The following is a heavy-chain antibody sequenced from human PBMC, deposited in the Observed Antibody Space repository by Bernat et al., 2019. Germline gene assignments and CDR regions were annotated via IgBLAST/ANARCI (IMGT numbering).Heavy chain of an antibody. CDR2: IRSKANSYAT. Sequence: EVQLVESGGGLVQPGGSLKLSCAASGFTFSGSAMHWVRQASGKGLEWVGRIRSKANSYATAYAASVKGRFTISRDNSKNMLYLQMNSLRAEDTAVYFCARGLYTSSWGDFDYWGQGTLVTVSS. J-gene: IGHJ4*02. CDR1: GFTFSGSA. D-gene: IGHD6-13*01. CDR3: ARGLYTSSWGDFDY. V-gene: IGHV3-73*01.